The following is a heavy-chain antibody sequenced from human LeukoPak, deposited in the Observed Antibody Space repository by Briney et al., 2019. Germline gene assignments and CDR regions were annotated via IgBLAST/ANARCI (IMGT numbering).Heavy chain of an antibody. Sequence: ASVKVSCKASGYTFTGYYMHWVRQAPGQGLEWMGWINPNSGGTNYAQKFQGRVTMTRDTSISTAYMELSSLRSEDTAVYYCARSYYYYGSGSYYKDNWFDPWGQGTLVTVSS. V-gene: IGHV1-2*02. CDR3: ARSYYYYGSGSYYKDNWFDP. J-gene: IGHJ5*02. CDR1: GYTFTGYY. CDR2: INPNSGGT. D-gene: IGHD3-10*01.